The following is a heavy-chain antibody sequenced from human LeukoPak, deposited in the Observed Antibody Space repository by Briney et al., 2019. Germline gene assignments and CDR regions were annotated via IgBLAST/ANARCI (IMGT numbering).Heavy chain of an antibody. Sequence: SETLSLTCTVSGGSISSSGYYWGWIRQPPGKGLEWIASIYYSGSTYYNPSLKSRVTISVDTSKNQLSLKLSSLIAADTAVYYCARHEYSGSYYGLSWFDPWGQGTLVTVSS. D-gene: IGHD1-26*01. CDR1: GGSISSSGYY. CDR3: ARHEYSGSYYGLSWFDP. V-gene: IGHV4-39*01. CDR2: IYYSGST. J-gene: IGHJ5*02.